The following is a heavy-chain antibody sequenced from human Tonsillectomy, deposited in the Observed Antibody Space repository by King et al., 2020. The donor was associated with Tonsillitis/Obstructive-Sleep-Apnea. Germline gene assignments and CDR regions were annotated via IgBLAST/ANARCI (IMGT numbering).Heavy chain of an antibody. CDR1: AFTFSSYA. D-gene: IGHD2-2*02. CDR3: AKDPLQGYCSSTSCYTRHFDL. CDR2: ITGSGGST. J-gene: IGHJ2*01. Sequence: VQLVESGGGLVQPGGSLRLSCAASAFTFSSYAMSWVRQAPGKGLEWVSAITGSGGSTYYADSVKGRFTISRDNSKNTLYLQMNSLSAEDTAVYYCAKDPLQGYCSSTSCYTRHFDLWGRGTLVTVSS. V-gene: IGHV3-23*04.